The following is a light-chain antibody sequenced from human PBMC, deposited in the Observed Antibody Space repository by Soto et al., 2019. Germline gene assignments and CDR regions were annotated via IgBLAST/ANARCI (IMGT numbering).Light chain of an antibody. V-gene: IGLV2-14*01. CDR3: SSYTSSSTYVV. Sequence: QSVLTQPASVSGSPGQSITISCTGTSSDVGGYNYVSWYQQHLGKAPKLMIYEVSNRPSGVSNRFSGSKSGNTSSLTISGLQAEDEADYYCSSYTSSSTYVVFGGGTKVTVL. J-gene: IGLJ2*01. CDR2: EVS. CDR1: SSDVGGYNY.